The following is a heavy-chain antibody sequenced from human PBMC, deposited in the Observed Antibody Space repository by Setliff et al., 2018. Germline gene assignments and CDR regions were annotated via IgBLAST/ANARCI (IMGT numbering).Heavy chain of an antibody. Sequence: SVKVSCKAFGGTFSNSAINWVRQAPGQGLEWMGGIIPIRGAADYAQKFQGKVIITADGSTSTAYMELTSLRSDDAAVYYCARGGRYDFWSGYTRGAFDIWGQGTMVTVSS. J-gene: IGHJ3*02. V-gene: IGHV1-69*13. D-gene: IGHD3-3*01. CDR1: GGTFSNSA. CDR3: ARGGRYDFWSGYTRGAFDI. CDR2: IIPIRGAA.